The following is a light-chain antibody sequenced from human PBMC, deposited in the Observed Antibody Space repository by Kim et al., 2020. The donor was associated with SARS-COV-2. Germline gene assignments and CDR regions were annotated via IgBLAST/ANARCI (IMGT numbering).Light chain of an antibody. Sequence: SRGDRVTLSCRASQSVRRNLSWYQQKPGQAPRLLIYGASTRATGVPARISGSGSGTEFTLTISSLQSEDFAVYFCQQYDNWPPLTFGRGTKVDIK. CDR2: GAS. CDR3: QQYDNWPPLT. J-gene: IGKJ4*01. CDR1: QSVRRN. V-gene: IGKV3-15*01.